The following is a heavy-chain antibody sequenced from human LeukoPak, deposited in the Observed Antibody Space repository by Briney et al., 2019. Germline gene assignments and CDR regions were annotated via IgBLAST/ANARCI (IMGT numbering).Heavy chain of an antibody. CDR3: LGIAAAGRDYDY. CDR2: IYHSGST. D-gene: IGHD6-13*01. V-gene: IGHV4-34*03. CDR1: GGSFSGYY. J-gene: IGHJ4*02. Sequence: SETLSLTCAVYGGSFSGYYWSWIRQPPGKGLEWIGYIYHSGSTYYNPSLKSRVTISVDRSKNQFSLKLSSVTAADTAVYYCLGIAAAGRDYDYWGQGTLVTVSS.